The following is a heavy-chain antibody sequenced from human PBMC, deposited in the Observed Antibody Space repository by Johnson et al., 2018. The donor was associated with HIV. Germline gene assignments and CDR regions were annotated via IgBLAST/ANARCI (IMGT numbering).Heavy chain of an antibody. CDR1: GFTVSSNY. CDR3: ARDFVAFGECTAFDI. D-gene: IGHD3-10*01. V-gene: IGHV3-20*04. CDR2: INWNGGST. J-gene: IGHJ3*02. Sequence: VHLVESGGGLVQPGGSLRLSCAASGFTVSSNYMSWVRQAPGKGLEWVSGINWNGGSTGYADSVKGRFTISRDNAKNSLYLQMNSLRAEDTALYYCARDFVAFGECTAFDIWGQGTMVAVSS.